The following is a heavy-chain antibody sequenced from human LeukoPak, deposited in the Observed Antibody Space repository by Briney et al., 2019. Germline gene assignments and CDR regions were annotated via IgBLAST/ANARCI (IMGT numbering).Heavy chain of an antibody. V-gene: IGHV4-59*01. Sequence: SETLSLTCTVSGASISSYYWSWIRQPPGKGLEWIGYIYYSGSTNYNPSLKSRVTISVDTSKNQFSLKLSSVTAADTAVYYCARGGATITDWGQGTLVTVSS. J-gene: IGHJ4*02. CDR3: ARGGATITD. D-gene: IGHD5-12*01. CDR2: IYYSGST. CDR1: GASISSYY.